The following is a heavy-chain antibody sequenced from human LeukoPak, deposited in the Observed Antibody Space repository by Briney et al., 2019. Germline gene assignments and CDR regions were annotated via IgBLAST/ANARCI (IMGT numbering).Heavy chain of an antibody. CDR1: GGSISSSSYY. CDR2: IYTSGST. Sequence: SETLSLTCTVSGGSISSSSYYWGWIRQPPGKGLEWIGSIYTSGSTNYNPSLKSRVTISVDTSKNQFSLKLSSVTAADTAVYYCARGSVPAALLYFDYWGQGTLVTVSS. V-gene: IGHV4-39*07. CDR3: ARGSVPAALLYFDY. D-gene: IGHD2-2*01. J-gene: IGHJ4*02.